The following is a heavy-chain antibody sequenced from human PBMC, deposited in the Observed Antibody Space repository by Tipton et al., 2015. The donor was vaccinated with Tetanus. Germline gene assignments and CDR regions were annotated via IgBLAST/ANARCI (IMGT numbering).Heavy chain of an antibody. V-gene: IGHV3-33*01. D-gene: IGHD1-1*01. CDR2: IWYDGSNK. CDR1: GFTFSSYG. Sequence: SLRLSCAASGFTFSSYGMHWVRQAPGKGLEWVAVIWYDGSNKYYADSVKGRFTISRDNSKNTLYLQMNSLRAEDTAVYYCARDFKMTTPRKLYYYYGMDVWGQGTTVTVSS. J-gene: IGHJ6*02. CDR3: ARDFKMTTPRKLYYYYGMDV.